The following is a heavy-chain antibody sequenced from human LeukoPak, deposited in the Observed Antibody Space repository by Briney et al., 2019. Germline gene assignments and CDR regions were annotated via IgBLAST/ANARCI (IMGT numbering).Heavy chain of an antibody. CDR1: GFTFSSYA. D-gene: IGHD3-16*01. CDR3: AKGVLENDYVWGIPIR. V-gene: IGHV3-23*01. J-gene: IGHJ4*02. Sequence: GGSLRLSCAASGFTFSSYAMSWARQAPGKVLEWVSAISGSGGSTYYADSVKGRFTISRDNSKNTLYLQMNSLRAEDTAVYYCAKGVLENDYVWGIPIRWGQGTLVTVSS. CDR2: ISGSGGST.